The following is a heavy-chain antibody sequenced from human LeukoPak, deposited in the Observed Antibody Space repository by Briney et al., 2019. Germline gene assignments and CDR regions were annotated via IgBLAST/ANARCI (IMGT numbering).Heavy chain of an antibody. CDR1: GGTFSSYA. CDR2: IIPILGIA. V-gene: IGHV1-69*04. Sequence: ASGKVSCKASGGTFSSYAISWVRQAPGQGLEWMGRIIPILGIANYAQKFQGRVTITADKSTSTAYMELSSLRSEDTAVYYCARDPGARDYFDYWGQGTLVTVSS. J-gene: IGHJ4*02. CDR3: ARDPGARDYFDY. D-gene: IGHD7-27*01.